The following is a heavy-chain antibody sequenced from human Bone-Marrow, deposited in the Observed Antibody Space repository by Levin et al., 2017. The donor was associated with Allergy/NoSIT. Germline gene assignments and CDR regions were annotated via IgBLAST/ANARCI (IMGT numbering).Heavy chain of an antibody. CDR3: ASSRRGYSYGYEAAAGTRLDAFDI. V-gene: IGHV3-53*01. Sequence: GESLKISCAASGFTVSSNYMSWVRQAPGKGLEWVSVIYSGGSTYYADSVKGRFTISRDNSKNTLYLQMNSLRAEDTAVYYCASSRRGYSYGYEAAAGTRLDAFDIWGQGTMVTVSS. D-gene: IGHD5-18*01. CDR2: IYSGGST. J-gene: IGHJ3*02. CDR1: GFTVSSNY.